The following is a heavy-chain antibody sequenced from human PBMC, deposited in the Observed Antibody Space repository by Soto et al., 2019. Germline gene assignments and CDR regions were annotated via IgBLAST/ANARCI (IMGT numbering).Heavy chain of an antibody. J-gene: IGHJ4*02. V-gene: IGHV2-5*02. Sequence: QITLKESGPTLVKPTRTLTLTCSFSGFSLSTTGVGVGWISQPPGKALEWLGFAYWDDDNRYSPSLKSRLTITKDTSGNQVVLIMTNMDPVDTATYFSALRRGGYNWDDAHFDYWGQGTLVTVSS. CDR1: GFSLSTTGVG. CDR2: AYWDDDN. CDR3: ALRRGGYNWDDAHFDY. D-gene: IGHD1-20*01.